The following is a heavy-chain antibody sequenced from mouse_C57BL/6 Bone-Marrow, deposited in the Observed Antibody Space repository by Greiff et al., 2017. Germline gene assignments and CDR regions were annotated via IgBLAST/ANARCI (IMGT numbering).Heavy chain of an antibody. CDR2: ISDGGSYT. CDR3: ARVLLYYYAMDY. V-gene: IGHV5-4*03. Sequence: EVKLQESGGGLVKPGGSLKLSCAASGFTFSSYAMSWVRQTPEKRLEWVATISDGGSYTYYPDNVKGRFTISRDNAKNNLYLQMSHLKSEDTAMYYCARVLLYYYAMDYWGQGTSVTVSS. CDR1: GFTFSSYA. J-gene: IGHJ4*01.